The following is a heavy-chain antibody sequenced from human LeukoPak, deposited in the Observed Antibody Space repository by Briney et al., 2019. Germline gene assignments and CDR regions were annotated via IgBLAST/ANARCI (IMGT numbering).Heavy chain of an antibody. CDR3: TTDIVVVPAAIYYFDY. J-gene: IGHJ4*02. Sequence: GGSLRLSCAASGFTFSNAWMSWVRQAPGKGLEWVGRIKSKTDGGTTDYAAPVKGRFTISRDDSKNTLYQQMNSLKTEDTAVYYCTTDIVVVPAAIYYFDYWGQGTLVTVSS. CDR2: IKSKTDGGTT. CDR1: GFTFSNAW. D-gene: IGHD2-2*01. V-gene: IGHV3-15*01.